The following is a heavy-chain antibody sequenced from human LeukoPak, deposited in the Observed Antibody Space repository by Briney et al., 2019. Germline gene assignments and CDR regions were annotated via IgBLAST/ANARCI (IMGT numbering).Heavy chain of an antibody. Sequence: ASVKVSCKASGGTFSSYAISWVRQAPGQGLEWMGWINPNSGGTNYAQKFQGRVTITADESTSTAYMELSSLRSEDTAVYYCARFRIELERRTRPSAFDIWGQGTMVTVSS. CDR3: ARFRIELERRTRPSAFDI. CDR2: INPNSGGT. J-gene: IGHJ3*02. D-gene: IGHD1-1*01. CDR1: GGTFSSYA. V-gene: IGHV1-69*13.